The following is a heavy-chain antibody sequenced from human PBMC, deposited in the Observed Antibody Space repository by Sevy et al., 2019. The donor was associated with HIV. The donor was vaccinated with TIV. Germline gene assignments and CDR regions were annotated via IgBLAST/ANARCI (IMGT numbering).Heavy chain of an antibody. CDR3: AREGYYYRSGTYRPPNYYGMDV. Sequence: ASVKVSCKASGYTFSSYGISWVRQAPGQGLEWMGWISDYNGYTNYPHKFQGRVTMSTETSTRTAYMELWSLRSDDTAVYFCAREGYYYRSGTYRPPNYYGMDVWGQGTAVTVSS. J-gene: IGHJ6*02. D-gene: IGHD3-10*01. CDR1: GYTFSSYG. V-gene: IGHV1-18*01. CDR2: ISDYNGYT.